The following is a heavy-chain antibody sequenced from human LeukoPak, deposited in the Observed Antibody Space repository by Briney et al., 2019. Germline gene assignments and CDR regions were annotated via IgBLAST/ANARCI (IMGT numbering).Heavy chain of an antibody. D-gene: IGHD6-13*01. CDR3: ARVDSSSWYQWFDP. CDR1: GGSISSYY. J-gene: IGHJ5*02. V-gene: IGHV4-59*01. CDR2: IYYSGST. Sequence: SETLSLTCTVSGGSISSYYWSWIWQPPGKGLEWIGYIYYSGSTNYNPSLKSRVTISVDTSKNQFSLKLSSVTAADTAVYYCARVDSSSWYQWFDPWGQGTLVTVSS.